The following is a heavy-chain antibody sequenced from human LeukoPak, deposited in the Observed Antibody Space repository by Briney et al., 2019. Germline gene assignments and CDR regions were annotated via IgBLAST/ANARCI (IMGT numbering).Heavy chain of an antibody. CDR2: ISYDGSNK. J-gene: IGHJ4*02. CDR3: ARDLEWDIVVVPAAVDFDY. Sequence: PGRSLRLSCAASGFTFSSYAMHWVRQAPGKGLEWVAVISYDGSNKYYADPVKGRFTISRDNSKNTLYLQMNSLRAEDTAVYYCARDLEWDIVVVPAAVDFDYWGQGTLVTVSS. CDR1: GFTFSSYA. D-gene: IGHD2-2*01. V-gene: IGHV3-30*04.